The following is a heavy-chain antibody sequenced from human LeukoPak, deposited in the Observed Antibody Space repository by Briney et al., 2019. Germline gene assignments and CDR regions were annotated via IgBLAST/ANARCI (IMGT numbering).Heavy chain of an antibody. CDR2: IYYSGST. J-gene: IGHJ4*02. V-gene: IGHV4-59*01. D-gene: IGHD3-3*01. CDR3: ARGYYDFWSGYSGPSREFDY. Sequence: SETLSLTCTVSGDSISSYYWSWIRQPPGKGLEWIGYIYYSGSTNYNPSLKSRVTISVDTSKNQFSLKLSSVTAADTAVYYCARGYYDFWSGYSGPSREFDYWGQGTLVTVSS. CDR1: GDSISSYY.